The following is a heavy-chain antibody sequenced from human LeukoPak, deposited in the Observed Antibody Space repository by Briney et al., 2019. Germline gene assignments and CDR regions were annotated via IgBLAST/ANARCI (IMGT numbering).Heavy chain of an antibody. Sequence: PLASVKVSCKASGYTFTGYYMHWVRQAPGQGLEWMGWINPNSGGTNYAQKFQGRVNMTRDTSISTAYMELSRLRSDETAVYYCAGGYCSGGSCYLSDYWGQGTLVTVSS. J-gene: IGHJ4*02. CDR1: GYTFTGYY. CDR2: INPNSGGT. D-gene: IGHD2-15*01. V-gene: IGHV1-2*02. CDR3: AGGYCSGGSCYLSDY.